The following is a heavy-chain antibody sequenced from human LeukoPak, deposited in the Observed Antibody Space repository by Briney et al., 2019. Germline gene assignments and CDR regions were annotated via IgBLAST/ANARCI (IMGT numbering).Heavy chain of an antibody. CDR3: ARRAGAYSHPYDY. V-gene: IGHV3-53*01. Sequence: QPGGSLRLSCTVSGFTDSSDSMSWVRQAAGKGLEWVSFIYRCCSTHYSDSVKGRFTISRDNSKNTLYLQMNSLRAGDTAVYYCARRAGAYSHPYDYWGQGTLVTVSS. D-gene: IGHD4/OR15-4a*01. J-gene: IGHJ4*02. CDR2: IYRCCST. CDR1: GFTDSSDS.